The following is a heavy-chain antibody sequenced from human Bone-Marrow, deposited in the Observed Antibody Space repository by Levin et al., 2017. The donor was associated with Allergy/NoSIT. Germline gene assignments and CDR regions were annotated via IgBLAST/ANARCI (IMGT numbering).Heavy chain of an antibody. CDR2: MYSADNT. CDR1: GLTVSSHG. Sequence: GESLKISCAASGLTVSSHGMTWVRQAPGKGLESVALMYSADNTYYADSVKGRFTISRDNSRNTLYLQMNSLRAEDTAVYYCSRVGYKDAFDIWGQGTMVTVSS. D-gene: IGHD2-2*02. CDR3: SRVGYKDAFDI. J-gene: IGHJ3*02. V-gene: IGHV3-66*01.